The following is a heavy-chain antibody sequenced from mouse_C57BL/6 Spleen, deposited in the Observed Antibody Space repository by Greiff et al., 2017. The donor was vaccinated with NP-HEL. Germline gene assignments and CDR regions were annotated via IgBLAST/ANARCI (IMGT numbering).Heavy chain of an antibody. CDR1: GYAFSSYW. D-gene: IGHD1-1*01. CDR2: IYPGDGDT. Sequence: QVQLKESGAELVKPGASVKISCKASGYAFSSYWMNWVKQRPGKGLEWIGQIYPGDGDTNYNGKFKGKATLTADKSSSTAYMKLSSLTSEDSAVYFCARSHYYGSSYGFAYWGQGTLVTVSA. V-gene: IGHV1-80*01. J-gene: IGHJ3*01. CDR3: ARSHYYGSSYGFAY.